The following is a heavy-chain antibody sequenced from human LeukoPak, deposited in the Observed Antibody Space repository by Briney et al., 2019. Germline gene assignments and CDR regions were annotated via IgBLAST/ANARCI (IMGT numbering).Heavy chain of an antibody. CDR3: ARKFRLQSFDY. D-gene: IGHD5-24*01. CDR1: GFGFSNYG. V-gene: IGHV3-30*03. Sequence: GGSLSLSCAASGFGFSNYGMNWVRQAQDKGLEWVAVISYDGSNRYYADSVKGRFTISRDNSKNTLYLQMNSLRAEDTAVYYCARKFRLQSFDYWGQGTLVTVSS. J-gene: IGHJ4*02. CDR2: ISYDGSNR.